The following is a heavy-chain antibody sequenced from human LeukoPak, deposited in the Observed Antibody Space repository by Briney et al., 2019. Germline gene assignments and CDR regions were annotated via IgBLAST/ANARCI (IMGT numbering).Heavy chain of an antibody. CDR2: IYNGDNT. CDR1: GFDVSNNY. CDR3: ARASQWLAFDS. Sequence: PGGSLRLSCAASGFDVSNNYMTWVRQAPGKGLEWVSVIYNGDNTNYADSVKGRFTISRDNSKNTLYLQMNSLRAEDTAVYYCARASQWLAFDSWGQGTLVTVSS. J-gene: IGHJ4*02. D-gene: IGHD6-19*01. V-gene: IGHV3-66*01.